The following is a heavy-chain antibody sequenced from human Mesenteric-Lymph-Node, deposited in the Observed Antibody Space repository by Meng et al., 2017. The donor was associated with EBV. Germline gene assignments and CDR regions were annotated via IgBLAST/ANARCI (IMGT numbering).Heavy chain of an antibody. Sequence: QVQVQESGPGLVKPSGPLSLTCAVSSGSISNSNWWSWVRQPPGKGLQWIGEIFHSGGTNYNPSLKSRVTISVDKSKNQFSLKVNSLTAADTAVYYCARITFGGAIGDWGQGTLVTVSS. V-gene: IGHV4-4*02. D-gene: IGHD3-16*02. CDR3: ARITFGGAIGD. J-gene: IGHJ4*02. CDR2: IFHSGGT. CDR1: SGSISNSNW.